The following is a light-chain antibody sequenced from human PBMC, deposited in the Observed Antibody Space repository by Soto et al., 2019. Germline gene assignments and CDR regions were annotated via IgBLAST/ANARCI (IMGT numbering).Light chain of an antibody. Sequence: QSVLTQPPSVSGAPGQRVSISCTGSTSNIGAGYDVQWYQQLPGTTPKLLIYGNTNRPSGVPDRFSGSKSGTSASLAITGLQAEDEADYYRQSYDSSLSGYVFGTGTKVTVL. CDR3: QSYDSSLSGYV. V-gene: IGLV1-40*01. J-gene: IGLJ1*01. CDR1: TSNIGAGYD. CDR2: GNT.